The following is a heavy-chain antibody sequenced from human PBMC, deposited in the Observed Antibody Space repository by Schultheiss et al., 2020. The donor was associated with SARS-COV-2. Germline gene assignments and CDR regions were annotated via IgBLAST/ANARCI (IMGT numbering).Heavy chain of an antibody. CDR2: INPTSGGT. CDR3: ARDWGAAPNY. CDR1: GYTFTVYH. Sequence: ASVKVSCKASGYTFTVYHIHWVRQAPGQGLEWMGRINPTSGGTNYAQKFQGRVTMTRDTSISTAYMELSRLRSGDTAVYYCARDWGAAPNYWGQGTLVTVSS. J-gene: IGHJ4*02. D-gene: IGHD6-6*01. V-gene: IGHV1-2*06.